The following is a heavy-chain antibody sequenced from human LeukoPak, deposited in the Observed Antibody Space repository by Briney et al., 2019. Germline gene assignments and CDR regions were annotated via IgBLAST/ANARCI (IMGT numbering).Heavy chain of an antibody. Sequence: ASVKVSCTTSGYTFIDYYMHWVRQAPGQGLEWMAWINPSTGDTNYAQKFQGRVTMTRDTSIRTVYMELSSLRSDDTAVYYCARDPSISSSPLRPTYYSYYGMGVWGQGTTVTVSS. CDR3: ARDPSISSSPLRPTYYSYYGMGV. J-gene: IGHJ6*02. CDR1: GYTFIDYY. D-gene: IGHD6-6*01. V-gene: IGHV1-2*02. CDR2: INPSTGDT.